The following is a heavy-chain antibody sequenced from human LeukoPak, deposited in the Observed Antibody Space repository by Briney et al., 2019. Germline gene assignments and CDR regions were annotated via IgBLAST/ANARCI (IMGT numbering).Heavy chain of an antibody. CDR1: GFTFSSYS. Sequence: GGSLRLSCAASGFTFSSYSMNWVRQAPGKGLEWVSSISSSSYIYYADSVKGRFTIPRDNAKNSLYLQMNSLRAEDTAVYYCARDIAYCGGDCYSGTGDAFDIWGQGTMVTVSS. CDR3: ARDIAYCGGDCYSGTGDAFDI. V-gene: IGHV3-21*01. D-gene: IGHD2-21*02. J-gene: IGHJ3*02. CDR2: ISSSSYI.